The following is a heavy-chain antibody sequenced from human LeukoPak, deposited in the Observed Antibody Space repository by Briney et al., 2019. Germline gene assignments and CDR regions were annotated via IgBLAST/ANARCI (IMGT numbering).Heavy chain of an antibody. D-gene: IGHD6-19*01. CDR1: GGSISSSSYY. V-gene: IGHV4-39*07. CDR2: IYYSGST. CDR3: ARDPGRIAVAGINYFDY. Sequence: PSETLSLTCTVSGGSISSSSYYWGWIRQPPGKGLEWIGSIYYSGSTYYNPSLKSRVTISVDTSKNQFSLKLSSVTAADTAVYYCARDPGRIAVAGINYFDYWGQGTLVTVSS. J-gene: IGHJ4*02.